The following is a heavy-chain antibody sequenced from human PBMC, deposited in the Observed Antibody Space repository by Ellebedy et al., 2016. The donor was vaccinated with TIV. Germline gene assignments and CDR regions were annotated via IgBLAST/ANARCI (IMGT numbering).Heavy chain of an antibody. CDR2: ISYDGTNK. Sequence: GESLKISXAPSEFTFDAYGMHWVRQAPGKGLEWVAVISYDGTNKYYADSVKGRFTISRDNSKNTVYLQMNSLRVEDTAVYYCAKDAGSEDYYPFLSFYYDLWGQGALVTVSS. CDR1: EFTFDAYG. V-gene: IGHV3-30*18. J-gene: IGHJ4*02. D-gene: IGHD2/OR15-2a*01. CDR3: AKDAGSEDYYPFLSFYYDL.